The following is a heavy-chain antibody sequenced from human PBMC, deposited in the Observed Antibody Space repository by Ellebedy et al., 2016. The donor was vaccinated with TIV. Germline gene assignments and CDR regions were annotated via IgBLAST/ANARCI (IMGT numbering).Heavy chain of an antibody. Sequence: PGGSLRLSCAASGFTFSSYSMNWVRQAPGKGLEWVSSISSSSSYIYYADSVKGRFTISRDNAKNSLYLQMNSLRAEDTAVYYCARVLEMATLAGDYWGQGTLVTVSS. V-gene: IGHV3-21*01. CDR1: GFTFSSYS. J-gene: IGHJ4*02. CDR3: ARVLEMATLAGDY. D-gene: IGHD5-24*01. CDR2: ISSSSSYI.